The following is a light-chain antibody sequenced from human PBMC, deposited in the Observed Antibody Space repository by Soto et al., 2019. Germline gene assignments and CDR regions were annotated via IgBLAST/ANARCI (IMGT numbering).Light chain of an antibody. J-gene: IGKJ4*01. CDR1: QSVSSN. V-gene: IGKV3D-15*01. Sequence: EIVMTQSPATLSVSPGERATLSCRASQSVSSNFAWYQQRPAQAPRLLIYDVSTRATGVPTRFSGSGSGTEFNLTISSLQSEDVAVYYCQQYHDWTLTFGGGTRVEIK. CDR2: DVS. CDR3: QQYHDWTLT.